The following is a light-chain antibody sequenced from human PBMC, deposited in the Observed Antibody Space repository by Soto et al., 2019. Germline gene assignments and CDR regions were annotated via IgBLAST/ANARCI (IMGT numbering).Light chain of an antibody. CDR1: KLGNKF. CDR2: QDS. V-gene: IGLV3-1*01. J-gene: IGLJ2*01. CDR3: QAWDSRHVV. Sequence: SYELTQPPSMSVSPGQTASITCSGEKLGNKFVCWYQQKPGQSPVVVIYQDSRRPSGIPERFSGSNSGNTATLTISGTQAMDEADYYCQAWDSRHVVFGGGTKVPS.